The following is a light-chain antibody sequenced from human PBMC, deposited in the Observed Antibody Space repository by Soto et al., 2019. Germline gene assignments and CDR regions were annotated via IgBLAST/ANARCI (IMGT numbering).Light chain of an antibody. V-gene: IGLV1-44*01. J-gene: IGLJ3*02. CDR2: NNN. Sequence: QSVLTQPPSASGTPGQRVTISCSGSSSNIGSNNVNWYQQLPGTAPKLLIFNNNQRPSGVPDRFSGSKSGTSAALAISGLQAEHEANYYCASWDDGLNGWVLGGGTKVTVL. CDR3: ASWDDGLNGWV. CDR1: SSNIGSNN.